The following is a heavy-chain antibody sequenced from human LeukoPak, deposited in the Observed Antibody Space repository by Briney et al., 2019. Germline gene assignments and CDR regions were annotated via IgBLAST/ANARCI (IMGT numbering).Heavy chain of an antibody. CDR2: ISGSGDRT. J-gene: IGHJ4*02. V-gene: IGHV3-23*01. CDR1: GFTFSSSA. CDR3: AKRHSSTWYFN. D-gene: IGHD6-13*01. Sequence: PGGSLRLSCAASGFTFSSSAMSSVRQAPGKGLEWVSTISGSGDRTYYADSVKGRFTISRDNSKNTLYLQMNRLRAEDTAVYYCAKRHSSTWYFNWGQGTLVTVSS.